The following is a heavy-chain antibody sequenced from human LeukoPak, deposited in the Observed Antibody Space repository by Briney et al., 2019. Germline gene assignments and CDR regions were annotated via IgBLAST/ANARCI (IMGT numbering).Heavy chain of an antibody. D-gene: IGHD6-13*01. J-gene: IGHJ6*02. CDR3: ARDLDSSSRRMDV. Sequence: SETLSLTCTVSGGSISSGDYYWSWIRRPPGKGLEWIGYIYYSGSTYYNPSLKSRVTMSVDTSKNQFSLKLSSVTAADTAVYYCARDLDSSSRRMDVWGQGTTVTVS. CDR2: IYYSGST. V-gene: IGHV4-30-4*01. CDR1: GGSISSGDYY.